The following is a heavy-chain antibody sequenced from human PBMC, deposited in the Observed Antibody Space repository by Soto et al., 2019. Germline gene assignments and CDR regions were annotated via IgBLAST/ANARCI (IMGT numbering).Heavy chain of an antibody. J-gene: IGHJ5*02. D-gene: IGHD6-6*01. Sequence: QVQLVESGGGVVQPGGSLRLSCAAPGFTFSAYGMHWVGQPPGKGLEGVAVISFEGSKKYYANSVEGRFTISRDNSKNTLFLQMNSLRAEDTAVYYCAKGGSSSARYFDRWGQGALVTVSS. CDR2: ISFEGSKK. CDR1: GFTFSAYG. V-gene: IGHV3-30*18. CDR3: AKGGSSSARYFDR.